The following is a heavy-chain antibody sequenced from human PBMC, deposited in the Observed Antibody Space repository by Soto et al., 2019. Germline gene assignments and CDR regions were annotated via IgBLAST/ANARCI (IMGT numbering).Heavy chain of an antibody. Sequence: EVPLVESGGGLVQPGGSLRLSCAASGFIVSSNYMSWVRQAPGKGLDWVSFIYSGGMTHYADSVKGRFTITRDDSKNTLYLQMNSLRPEDTAVYYCARHLRLVGFGEYDLWGRGTLVSVSS. CDR1: GFIVSSNY. J-gene: IGHJ2*01. CDR2: IYSGGMT. CDR3: ARHLRLVGFGEYDL. V-gene: IGHV3-53*04. D-gene: IGHD3-10*01.